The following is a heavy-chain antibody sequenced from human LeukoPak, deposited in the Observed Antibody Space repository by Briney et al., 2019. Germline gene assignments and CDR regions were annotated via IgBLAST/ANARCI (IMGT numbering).Heavy chain of an antibody. CDR2: ISGSGGST. J-gene: IGHJ4*02. CDR1: GFTFSSYA. D-gene: IGHD1-26*01. CDR3: AKASGSYYVEYYFDY. V-gene: IGHV3-23*01. Sequence: GGSLRLSCAASGFTFSSYAMSWVRQAPGKGLEWVSAISGSGGSTYYADSVKGRFTISRDNSKSTLYLQMNSLRAEDTAVYYCAKASGSYYVEYYFDYWGRGTLVTVSS.